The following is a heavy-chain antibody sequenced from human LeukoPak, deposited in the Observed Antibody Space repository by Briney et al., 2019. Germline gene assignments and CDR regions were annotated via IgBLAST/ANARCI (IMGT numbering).Heavy chain of an antibody. J-gene: IGHJ3*01. V-gene: IGHV5-51*01. Sequence: GESLKISRKGSGYSFTYYWIGWVRQVPGKGLEWMGIIYPGDSDTRYSPSFQGQVTISADKSISAAYLQWSSLKASDTAMYYCARLRDSGGFYLHALDFWGQGTMVTVSS. CDR3: ARLRDSGGFYLHALDF. CDR2: IYPGDSDT. D-gene: IGHD3-22*01. CDR1: GYSFTYYW.